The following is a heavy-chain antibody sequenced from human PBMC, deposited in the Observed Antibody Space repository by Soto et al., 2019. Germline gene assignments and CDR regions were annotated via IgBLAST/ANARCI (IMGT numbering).Heavy chain of an antibody. CDR3: ARAPYFGSGTYYYSAVDV. D-gene: IGHD3-10*01. CDR1: GLTFSDHY. Sequence: QVQLVESGGGLVKPGGSLRLSCAASGLTFSDHYMTWIRQAPGKGLEWISYISSSAGTIYYADSVKGRFTISRDNDKNSLYLQMTNLRAEDTAVYYCARAPYFGSGTYYYSAVDVGGQGTTVPVSS. CDR2: ISSSAGTI. J-gene: IGHJ6*02. V-gene: IGHV3-11*01.